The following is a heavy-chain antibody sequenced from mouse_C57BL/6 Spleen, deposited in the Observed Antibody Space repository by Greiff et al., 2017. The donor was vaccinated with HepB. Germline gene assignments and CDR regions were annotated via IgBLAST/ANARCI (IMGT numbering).Heavy chain of an antibody. CDR1: GYTFTSYW. V-gene: IGHV1-64*01. Sequence: QVQLKQPGAELVKPGASVKLSCKASGYTFTSYWMHWVKQRPGQGLEWIGMIHPNSGSTNYNEKFKSKATLTVDKSSSTAYMQLSSLTSEDSAVYYCARSMLGPFDYWGQGTTLTVSS. CDR2: IHPNSGST. D-gene: IGHD2-3*01. CDR3: ARSMLGPFDY. J-gene: IGHJ2*01.